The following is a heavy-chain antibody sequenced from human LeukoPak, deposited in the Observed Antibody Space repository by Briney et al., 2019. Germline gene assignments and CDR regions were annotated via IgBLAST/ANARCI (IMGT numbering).Heavy chain of an antibody. CDR2: IYYSGRT. CDR3: ARRRYYDGSGYLE. CDR1: GDSVSRSDSY. V-gene: IGHV4-39*01. Sequence: SETLSLTCSVSGDSVSRSDSYWDWIRQPPGKGLEWIGTIYYSGRTYYSPSLKSRITMSVDPSNNQFSLNLRSVTAADTAVYYCARRRYYDGSGYLEWGQGTLLSVSS. J-gene: IGHJ1*01. D-gene: IGHD3-22*01.